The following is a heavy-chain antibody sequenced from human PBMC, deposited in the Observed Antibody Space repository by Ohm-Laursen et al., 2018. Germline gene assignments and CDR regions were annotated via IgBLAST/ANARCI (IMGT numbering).Heavy chain of an antibody. CDR1: GFSFSTYS. J-gene: IGHJ6*02. Sequence: PLRLSCTASGFSFSTYSMNWVRQAPGKGLEWVSHVSGSGYTKYYGDSVKGRFTISRDNAENSLYLQMNSLRADDTAVYYCAREQFDYNVPLPRGGMDVWGQGTTVTVSS. D-gene: IGHD4/OR15-4a*01. CDR2: VSGSGYTK. CDR3: AREQFDYNVPLPRGGMDV. V-gene: IGHV3-48*01.